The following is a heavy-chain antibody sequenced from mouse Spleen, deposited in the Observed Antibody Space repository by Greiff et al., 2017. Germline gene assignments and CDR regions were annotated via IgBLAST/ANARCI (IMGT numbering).Heavy chain of an antibody. J-gene: IGHJ2*01. CDR3: TRGGIRNYFDY. D-gene: IGHD1-1*01. CDR2: IDPETGGT. V-gene: IGHV1-15*01. CDR1: GYTFTDYE. Sequence: VQLQQSGAELVRPGASVTLSCKASGYTFTDYEMHWVKQTPVHGLEWIGAIDPETGGTAYNQKFKGKATLTADKSSSTAYMELRSLTSEDSAVYYCTRGGIRNYFDYWGQGTTLTVSS.